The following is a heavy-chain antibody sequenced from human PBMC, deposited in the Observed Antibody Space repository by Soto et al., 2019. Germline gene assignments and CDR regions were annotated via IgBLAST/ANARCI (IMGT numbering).Heavy chain of an antibody. V-gene: IGHV4-34*01. Sequence: PSETLSLTCAVYGGSFSGYYWSWIRQPPGKGLEWIGEINHSGSTNYNPSLKSRVTISVDTSKNQFSLKLSSVTAADTAVYYCARGIAKAIVGVVRKHPVYYMDGWGKGNTVTFSS. J-gene: IGHJ6*03. CDR3: ARGIAKAIVGVVRKHPVYYMDG. CDR1: GGSFSGYY. CDR2: INHSGST. D-gene: IGHD3-3*01.